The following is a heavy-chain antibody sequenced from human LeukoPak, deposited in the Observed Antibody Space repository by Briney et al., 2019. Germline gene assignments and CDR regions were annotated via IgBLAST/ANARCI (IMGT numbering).Heavy chain of an antibody. CDR3: ARARNSGWYGDR. D-gene: IGHD6-19*01. CDR2: VSYSGST. V-gene: IGHV4-59*01. CDR1: GGSFSGYY. Sequence: SETLSLTCTVSGGSFSGYYWSWFRQPPGKGLEWIGYVSYSGSTNYNPSLKSRVTTSVDTSKDQFSLKLSSVTAADTAVYYCARARNSGWYGDRWGQGTLVTVSS. J-gene: IGHJ4*02.